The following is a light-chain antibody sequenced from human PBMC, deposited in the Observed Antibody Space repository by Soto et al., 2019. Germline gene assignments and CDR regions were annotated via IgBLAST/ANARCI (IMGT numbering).Light chain of an antibody. J-gene: IGKJ2*01. V-gene: IGKV1-9*01. CDR1: QGISSY. CDR3: QQLNSYPHT. Sequence: IQLTQSPSSLSASVGDRVTITCRASQGISSYLAWYQQKPGKAPKLLIYAASTLQSGVPSRFSGSGSGTDFPLPISSLQPEDLATYYCQQLNSYPHTFVQGTQLESK. CDR2: AAS.